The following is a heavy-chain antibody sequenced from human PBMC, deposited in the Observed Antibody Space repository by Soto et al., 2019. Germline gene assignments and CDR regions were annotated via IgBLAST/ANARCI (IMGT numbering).Heavy chain of an antibody. CDR1: EFTCNSYG. D-gene: IGHD2-2*01. CDR3: AKDSLRGEVTAALNFDN. V-gene: IGHV3-30*18. CDR2: VSYNARKE. J-gene: IGHJ4*02. Sequence: PGGCLVLASVAAEFTCNSYGMHWVRQAPGRGLEWVALVSYNARKEYYADSVKGRFSISRDNSKNTPYLQMTTLRDEDTAVYYCAKDSLRGEVTAALNFDNWGRGTLVTVS.